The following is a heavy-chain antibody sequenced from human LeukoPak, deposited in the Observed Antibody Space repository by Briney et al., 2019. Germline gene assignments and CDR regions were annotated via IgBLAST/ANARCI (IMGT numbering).Heavy chain of an antibody. CDR1: GYSFTDYY. CDR3: ARGRWIQREYYFDY. CDR2: INPNSGGT. Sequence: ASVKVSCKTSGYSFTDYYMHWVRQAPGQGLEWMGWINPNSGGTNYAQKFQGRVTMTRDTSISTAYMELSRLRSDDTAVYYCARGRWIQREYYFDYWGQGTLVTVSS. V-gene: IGHV1-2*02. J-gene: IGHJ4*02. D-gene: IGHD5-18*01.